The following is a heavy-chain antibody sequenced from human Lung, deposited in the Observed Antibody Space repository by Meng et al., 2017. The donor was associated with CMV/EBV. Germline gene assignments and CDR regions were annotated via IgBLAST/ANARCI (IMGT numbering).Heavy chain of an antibody. CDR2: IYFSGNT. J-gene: IGHJ4*02. V-gene: IGHV4-39*07. CDR3: VTETGYNYDN. D-gene: IGHD5-24*01. Sequence: QLKQHGPGQVKPLDNLSLTCSVSGGSMCSSHYHLGWIRQSPWKGLEWIGSIYFSGNTYYNPSLKSRVTMSVGTAQNKFSLTLRSVTAADTAVYYCVTETGYNYDNWGQGALVTVSS. CDR1: GGSMCSSHYH.